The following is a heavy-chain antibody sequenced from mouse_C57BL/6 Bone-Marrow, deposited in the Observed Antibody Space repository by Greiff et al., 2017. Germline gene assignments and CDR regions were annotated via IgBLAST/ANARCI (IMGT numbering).Heavy chain of an antibody. CDR2: IYPTSGRT. CDR1: GYTFTSYW. CDR3: ARECPLRRSVDY. J-gene: IGHJ2*01. V-gene: IGHV1-55*01. Sequence: VQLQQSGAELVKPGASVKLSCKASGYTFTSYWITWVKQRPGQGLEWIGDIYPTSGRTNYNEKFKSKAILTVDTSSNTAYMQLSSLTSEDSAVFYCARECPLRRSVDYWGRGTTLTVSS.